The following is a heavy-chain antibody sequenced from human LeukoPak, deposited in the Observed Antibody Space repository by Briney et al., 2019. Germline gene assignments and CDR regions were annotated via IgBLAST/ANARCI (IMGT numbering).Heavy chain of an antibody. CDR1: GFTFSSYW. J-gene: IGHJ4*02. Sequence: PGGSLRLSCAASGFTFSSYWMSWVRQAPGKGLEWVGRIKSKTDGGTTDYAAPVKGRFTISRDDSKNTLYLQMNSLKTEDTAVYYCTTLRFTTYYFDYWGQGTLVTVSS. CDR3: TTLRFTTYYFDY. CDR2: IKSKTDGGTT. V-gene: IGHV3-15*01. D-gene: IGHD3-22*01.